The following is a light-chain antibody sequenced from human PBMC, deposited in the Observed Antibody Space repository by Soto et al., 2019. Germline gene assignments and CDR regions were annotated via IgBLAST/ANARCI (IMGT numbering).Light chain of an antibody. CDR1: SSDVGKYNL. CDR3: CSYAGSDIFVV. V-gene: IGLV2-23*02. CDR2: EDS. Sequence: QSVLTQPASVSGSPGQSITISCTGSSSDVGKYNLVSWYQWHPGKAPKLMIYEDSQRPSGVSNRFSGSKSGNTASLTISGLQAEDEADYYCCSYAGSDIFVVFGGGPQLTVL. J-gene: IGLJ2*01.